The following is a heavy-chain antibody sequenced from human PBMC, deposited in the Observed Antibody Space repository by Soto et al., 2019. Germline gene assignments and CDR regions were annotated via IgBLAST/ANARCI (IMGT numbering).Heavy chain of an antibody. Sequence: ASVKVSCKASGYTYASYGISWVRQAPGQGLEWMGWISAYNGNTHYAHKLQGRVTMTTDTSTSTAYMELRSLRSDDTAVYYCARDPSWELLRWNWFDPWGQGTLVTVS. V-gene: IGHV1-18*01. CDR2: ISAYNGNT. CDR1: GYTYASYG. J-gene: IGHJ5*02. CDR3: ARDPSWELLRWNWFDP. D-gene: IGHD1-26*01.